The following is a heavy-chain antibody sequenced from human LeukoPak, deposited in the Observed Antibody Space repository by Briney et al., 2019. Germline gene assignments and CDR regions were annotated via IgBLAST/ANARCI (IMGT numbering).Heavy chain of an antibody. CDR1: GYSISSGYY. CDR3: ATEGTMIVVVKENWFDP. CDR2: IYHSGST. J-gene: IGHJ5*02. V-gene: IGHV4-38-2*01. D-gene: IGHD3-22*01. Sequence: SETLSLTCAVSGYSISSGYYWGWIRQPPGKGLEWIGSIYHSGSTYYNPSLKGRVTISVDTSKNQFSLKLSPVTAADTAVYYCATEGTMIVVVKENWFDPWGQGTLVTVSS.